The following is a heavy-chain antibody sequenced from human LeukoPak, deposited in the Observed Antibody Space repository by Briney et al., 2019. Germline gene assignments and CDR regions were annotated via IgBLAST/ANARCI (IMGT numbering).Heavy chain of an antibody. Sequence: SGXXXSSYXXSXVRXAPGKXXEWVSVISGSGGSTYHADSVKGRFTISRDNSKNTLYLQMNSLRAEDTAVYYCAKLLTYYDILTGYPFDYWGQGTLVTVSS. CDR2: ISGSGGST. CDR1: GXXXSSYX. CDR3: AKLLTYYDILTGYPFDY. J-gene: IGHJ4*02. D-gene: IGHD3-9*01. V-gene: IGHV3-23*01.